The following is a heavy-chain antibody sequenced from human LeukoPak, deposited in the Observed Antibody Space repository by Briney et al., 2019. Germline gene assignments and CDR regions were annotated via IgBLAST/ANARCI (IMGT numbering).Heavy chain of an antibody. Sequence: QPGRSLRLSCAASGFTFSSYGMHWVRQAPGKGLEWVAVISYDGSNKYYADSVKGRFTISRDNAKNTLYLQMNSLRAEDTAVYYCATKIRVDGFDIWGQGTMVTVSS. D-gene: IGHD3-10*01. CDR1: GFTFSSYG. J-gene: IGHJ3*02. CDR2: ISYDGSNK. CDR3: ATKIRVDGFDI. V-gene: IGHV3-30*03.